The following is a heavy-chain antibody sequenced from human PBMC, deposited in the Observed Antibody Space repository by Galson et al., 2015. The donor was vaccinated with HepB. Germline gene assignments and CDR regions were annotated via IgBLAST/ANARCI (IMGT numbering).Heavy chain of an antibody. CDR3: TTGRPSYYDFWSGAPTDARYYYYGMDV. CDR1: GFTFSNAW. J-gene: IGHJ6*02. CDR2: IKSKTDGGTT. V-gene: IGHV3-15*01. Sequence: SLRLSCAASGFTFSNAWMSWVRQAPGKGLEWVGRIKSKTDGGTTDYAAPVKGRFTISRDDSKSTLYLQMNSLKTEDTAVYYCTTGRPSYYDFWSGAPTDARYYYYGMDVWGQGTTVTVSS. D-gene: IGHD3-3*01.